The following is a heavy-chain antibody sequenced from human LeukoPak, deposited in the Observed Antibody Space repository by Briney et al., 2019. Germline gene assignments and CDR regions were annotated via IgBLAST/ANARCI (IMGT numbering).Heavy chain of an antibody. V-gene: IGHV2-5*02. CDR3: AHYGDYRFLYYFDH. D-gene: IGHD4-17*01. Sequence: ESGPTLVNPTQTLTLTCTFSGFSLSTSGEGVGWIRQPPGKALEWLALIYWDDDERYSPSLRSRLTITKDTSKNQVVLTMTNMAPVDTATYYCAHYGDYRFLYYFDHWGQGALVTVSS. CDR1: GFSLSTSGEG. CDR2: IYWDDDE. J-gene: IGHJ4*02.